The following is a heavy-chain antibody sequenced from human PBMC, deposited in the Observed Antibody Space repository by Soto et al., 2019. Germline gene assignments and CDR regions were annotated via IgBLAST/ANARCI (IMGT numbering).Heavy chain of an antibody. J-gene: IGHJ4*02. CDR3: ARYRREAVAGYTLDN. D-gene: IGHD6-13*01. CDR1: GGSISSGGYS. V-gene: IGHV4-61*08. Sequence: SETLSLTCAVSGGSISSGGYSWSWIRQPPGKGLEWIGYVYNSGSTNYNPSLKSRVTISEDTSKSQFSLKVNSMTAADTAVYYCARYRREAVAGYTLDNWGQGILVTVSS. CDR2: VYNSGST.